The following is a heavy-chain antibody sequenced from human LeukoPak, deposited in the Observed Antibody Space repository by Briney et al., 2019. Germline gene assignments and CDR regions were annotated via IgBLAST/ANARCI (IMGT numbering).Heavy chain of an antibody. Sequence: GGSLRLSCAASGFTFSSYAMHWVRQAPGKGLGWVAVISYDGSNKYYADSVKGRFTISRDNSKNTLYLQMNSLRAEDTAVYYCARKYSYGRRAEYFQHWGQGTLVTVSS. J-gene: IGHJ1*01. D-gene: IGHD5-18*01. CDR2: ISYDGSNK. CDR3: ARKYSYGRRAEYFQH. CDR1: GFTFSSYA. V-gene: IGHV3-30-3*01.